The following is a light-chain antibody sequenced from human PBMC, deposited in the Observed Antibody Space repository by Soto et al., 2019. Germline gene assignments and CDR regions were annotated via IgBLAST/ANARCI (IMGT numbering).Light chain of an antibody. J-gene: IGKJ1*01. V-gene: IGKV1-5*03. CDR1: QSISIC. Sequence: DIHMTQSPSTLSESVGDRFTLTCRASQSISICLAWYQQKPGKAHNLLIYKTSSLESGVPSRFSGSGSGTEFTLTISIVQPDDFATYYCQHCNDSWTFGQGTKVDIK. CDR2: KTS. CDR3: QHCNDSWT.